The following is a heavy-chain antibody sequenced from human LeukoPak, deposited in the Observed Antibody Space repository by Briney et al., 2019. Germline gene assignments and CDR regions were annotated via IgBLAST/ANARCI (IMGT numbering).Heavy chain of an antibody. J-gene: IGHJ4*02. V-gene: IGHV3-48*01. CDR2: VSSSGDTI. CDR1: GFSFSSYS. CDR3: AKDFRIGYSAHFDY. Sequence: GGSLRLSCAASGFSFSSYSMTWIRQAPGKGLEWVSYVSSSGDTIYHADSVKGRFTISRDNAKNSLYLQMNSLRAEDTAVYYCAKDFRIGYSAHFDYWGQGALVTVSS. D-gene: IGHD2-21*01.